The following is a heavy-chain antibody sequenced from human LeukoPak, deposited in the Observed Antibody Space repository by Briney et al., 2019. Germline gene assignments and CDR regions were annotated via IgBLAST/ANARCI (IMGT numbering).Heavy chain of an antibody. CDR2: ISSSSSYI. V-gene: IGHV3-21*01. D-gene: IGHD1-26*01. CDR3: ARVGLGTYAFDI. J-gene: IGHJ3*02. CDR1: GITFSTYT. Sequence: GGSLRLSCVASGITFSTYTMSWVRQAPGKGLEWVSSISSSSSYIYYADSVKGRFTISRDNAKNSLYLQMNSLRAEDTAVYYCARVGLGTYAFDIWGQGTMVTVSS.